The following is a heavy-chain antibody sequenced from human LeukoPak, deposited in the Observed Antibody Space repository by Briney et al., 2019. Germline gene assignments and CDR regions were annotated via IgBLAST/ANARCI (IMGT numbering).Heavy chain of an antibody. CDR1: GGSINSHY. J-gene: IGHJ4*02. V-gene: IGHV4-59*11. Sequence: SETLSLTYTVSGGSINSHYWSWIRQPPGKGLEWIGYVFNGGSTNYNPSLKSRVTVSVDTSRDQFSLRLTSVTAADTAIYYCATRPAGSTWYGVFDYWSQGTLVTVSS. CDR3: ATRPAGSTWYGVFDY. D-gene: IGHD6-13*01. CDR2: VFNGGST.